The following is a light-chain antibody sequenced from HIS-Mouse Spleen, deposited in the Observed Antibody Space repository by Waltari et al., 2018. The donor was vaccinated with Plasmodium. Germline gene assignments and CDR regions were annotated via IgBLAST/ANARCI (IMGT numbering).Light chain of an antibody. Sequence: QSALTQPASVSGSPGTSLTISCTGTSSDVGSYNLVSWYQQHPGKAPKLMIYEGSKRPSGVSNRFSGSKSGNTASLTISGLQAEDEADYYCCSYAGSSTFVFGGGTKLTVL. J-gene: IGLJ3*02. CDR1: SSDVGSYNL. CDR2: EGS. V-gene: IGLV2-23*03. CDR3: CSYAGSSTFV.